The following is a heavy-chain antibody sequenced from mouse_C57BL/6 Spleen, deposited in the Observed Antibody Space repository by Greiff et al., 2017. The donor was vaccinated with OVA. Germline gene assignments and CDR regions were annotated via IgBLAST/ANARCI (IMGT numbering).Heavy chain of an antibody. D-gene: IGHD2-4*01. J-gene: IGHJ3*01. CDR3: TREEMITTGFAY. Sequence: EVHLVESGEGLVKPGGSLKLSCAASGFTFSSYAMSWVRQTPEKRLEWVAYISSGGDYIYYADTVKGRFTISRDNARNTLYLQMSSLKSEDTAMYYCTREEMITTGFAYWGQGTLVTVSA. CDR1: GFTFSSYA. V-gene: IGHV5-9-1*02. CDR2: ISSGGDYI.